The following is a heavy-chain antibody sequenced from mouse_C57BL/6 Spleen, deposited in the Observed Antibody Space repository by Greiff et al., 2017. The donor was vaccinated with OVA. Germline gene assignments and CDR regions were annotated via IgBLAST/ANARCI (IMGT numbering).Heavy chain of an antibody. V-gene: IGHV1-7*01. D-gene: IGHD2-1*01. CDR3: ARSEGNYNYAMDY. CDR2: INPSSGYT. J-gene: IGHJ4*01. CDR1: GYTFTSYW. Sequence: VQLVESGAELAKPGASVKLSCKASGYTFTSYWMHWVKQRPGQGLEWIGYINPSSGYTKYNQTFMDKAPLTADKSSSTANMQQSSLTYEDTAVYYCARSEGNYNYAMDYWGQGTSVTVSS.